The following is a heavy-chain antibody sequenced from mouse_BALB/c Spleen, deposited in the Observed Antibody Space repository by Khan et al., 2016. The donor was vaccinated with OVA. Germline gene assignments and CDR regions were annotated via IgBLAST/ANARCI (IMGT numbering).Heavy chain of an antibody. Sequence: VRLQQSGPELVKPGASMKISCKASGYSFTDYTMNWVKQSHGENLEWIGLINPNNGGSTYNLKFRGKATLTVDKSSSTAYMELLSLTSEDSAVYYCARSGYGGFAYWGQGTLVTVSA. CDR2: INPNNGGS. J-gene: IGHJ3*01. CDR1: GYSFTDYT. D-gene: IGHD3-1*01. CDR3: ARSGYGGFAY. V-gene: IGHV1-18*01.